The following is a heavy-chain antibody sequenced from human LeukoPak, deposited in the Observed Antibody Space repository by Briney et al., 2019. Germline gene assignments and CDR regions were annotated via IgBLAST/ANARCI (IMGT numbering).Heavy chain of an antibody. CDR1: GYTFTGYY. CDR3: ARGSIPRITMIVVVITPLPYYFDY. D-gene: IGHD3-22*01. CDR2: INPNSGGT. V-gene: IGHV1-2*02. Sequence: ASVKVSCKASGYTFTGYYMHWVRQAPGQGLEWMGWINPNSGGTNYAQKFQGRVTMTRDTSISPAYMELSRLRSDDTAVYYCARGSIPRITMIVVVITPLPYYFDYWGQGTLVTVSS. J-gene: IGHJ4*02.